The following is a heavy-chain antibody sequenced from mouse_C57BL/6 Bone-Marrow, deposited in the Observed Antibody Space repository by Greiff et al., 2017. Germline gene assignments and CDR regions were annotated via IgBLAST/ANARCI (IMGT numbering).Heavy chain of an antibody. CDR1: GYTFTSYW. CDR2: IDPSDSYT. Sequence: QVQLQQPGAELVKPGASVKLSCKASGYTFTSYWMQWVKQRPGQGLEWIGEIDPSDSYTNYNQKFKGKATLTVDTSSSTAYMQLSSLTSEDSVVYYCARGLITTVADYWGQGTTLTVSS. CDR3: ARGLITTVADY. V-gene: IGHV1-50*01. J-gene: IGHJ2*01. D-gene: IGHD1-1*01.